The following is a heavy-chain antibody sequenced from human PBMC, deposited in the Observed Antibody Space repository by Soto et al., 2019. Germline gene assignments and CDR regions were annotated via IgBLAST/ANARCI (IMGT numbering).Heavy chain of an antibody. D-gene: IGHD5-18*01. J-gene: IGHJ4*02. CDR1: GFTFSSYA. CDR3: AKASGQLWFLILPFDY. V-gene: IGHV3-23*01. CDR2: ISGSGGST. Sequence: QPGGSLRLSCAASGFTFSSYAMSWVRQAPGKGLEWVSAISGSGGSTYYADSVKGRFTISRDNSKNTLYLQMNSLRAEDTAVYYCAKASGQLWFLILPFDYWGQGTLVTVSS.